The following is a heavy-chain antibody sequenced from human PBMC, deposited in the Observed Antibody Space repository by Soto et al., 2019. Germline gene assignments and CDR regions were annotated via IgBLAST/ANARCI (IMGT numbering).Heavy chain of an antibody. CDR1: GYTFTSYG. D-gene: IGHD1-20*01. CDR2: ISAYNGNT. V-gene: IGHV1-18*01. CDR3: ARDADIGMNDY. Sequence: QVQLVQSGAEVKKPGASVKVSCKASGYTFTSYGISWVRQAPGQGLEWMGWISAYNGNTKYAQKLQGRVTMTTDTSTSTVYMELRSLRSDDTAGYSGARDADIGMNDYWGQGTLVTVSS. J-gene: IGHJ4*02.